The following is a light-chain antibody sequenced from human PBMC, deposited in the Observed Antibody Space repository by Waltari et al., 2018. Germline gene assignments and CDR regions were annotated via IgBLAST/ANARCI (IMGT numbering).Light chain of an antibody. CDR1: QSVSTW. Sequence: DIQLTQSPSTLPASVGDRVTITCRASQSVSTWLAWYQQKPGKAPKHLIYRASIFESGVPSRFSGSGSGTEFTLTISSLQPEDFATYFCQHYNSYPLTFGGGTKVDI. V-gene: IGKV1-5*03. CDR2: RAS. J-gene: IGKJ4*01. CDR3: QHYNSYPLT.